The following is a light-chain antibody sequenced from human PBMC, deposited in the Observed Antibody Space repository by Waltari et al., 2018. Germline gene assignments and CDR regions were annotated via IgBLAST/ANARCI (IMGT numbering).Light chain of an antibody. J-gene: IGKJ5*01. CDR1: QGISNY. Sequence: DIQMTQSPSSLSASVGDRVTITCRASQGISNYLAWYQQKPGKVPKLLIYAASTLQSWVPSRFSGSGSGTDFTLTISSLQPEDVATYYCQKYNSAPPDTFGQGTRLEIK. CDR3: QKYNSAPPDT. CDR2: AAS. V-gene: IGKV1-27*01.